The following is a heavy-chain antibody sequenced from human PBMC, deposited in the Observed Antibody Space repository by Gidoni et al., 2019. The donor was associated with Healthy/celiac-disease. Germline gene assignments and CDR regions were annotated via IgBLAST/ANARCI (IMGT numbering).Heavy chain of an antibody. D-gene: IGHD2-21*01. Sequence: QVQLQQWGAGLLKPSETLSLTCAVYGGSFSGYYWSWIRQPPGKGLEWIGEINHSGSTNYNPSLKSRVTISVDTSKNQFSLKLSSVTAADTAVYYCARGDGLVYWGQGTLVTVSS. J-gene: IGHJ4*02. CDR1: GGSFSGYY. CDR2: INHSGST. CDR3: ARGDGLVY. V-gene: IGHV4-34*01.